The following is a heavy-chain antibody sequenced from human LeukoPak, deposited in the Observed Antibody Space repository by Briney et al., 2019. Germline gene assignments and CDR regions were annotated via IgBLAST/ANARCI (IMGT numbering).Heavy chain of an antibody. CDR3: ARGYCSGGSCYESRGWFDY. J-gene: IGHJ4*02. V-gene: IGHV4-59*12. CDR1: NGFISNYY. Sequence: SETLFLTCTVSNGFISNYYWSWIRQPPGKGLEWIGSIHYGGSTYYNPSLKSRVTISVDTSKNQFSLKLSSVTAADTAVYFCARGYCSGGSCYESRGWFDYWGQGTLVTVSS. CDR2: IHYGGST. D-gene: IGHD2-15*01.